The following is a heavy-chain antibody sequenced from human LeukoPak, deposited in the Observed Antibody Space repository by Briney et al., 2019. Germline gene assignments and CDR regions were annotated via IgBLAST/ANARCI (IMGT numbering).Heavy chain of an antibody. Sequence: GGSLRLSCAASGFTFDDYGMSWVRQAPGKGLEWVSGINWNGGSTGYADSVKGRFTISRDNAKNSLYLQMNSLRAEDTAVYYCARGYGFEYSSSSGYWGQGTLVTVSS. CDR2: INWNGGST. J-gene: IGHJ4*02. CDR3: ARGYGFEYSSSSGY. V-gene: IGHV3-20*04. D-gene: IGHD6-6*01. CDR1: GFTFDDYG.